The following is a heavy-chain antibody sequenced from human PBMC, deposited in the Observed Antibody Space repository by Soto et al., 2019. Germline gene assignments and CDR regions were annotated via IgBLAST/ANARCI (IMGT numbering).Heavy chain of an antibody. V-gene: IGHV4-30-2*06. CDR1: GASITSDGYS. Sequence: SETLSLTCAVSGASITSDGYSWSWIRQSPGKGLEWIGYIFHSGTTQYNPSLRGRVTISVDRSKNQFSLRLNSVTAADAAVYYCARDPSHWFDPWGQGALVTVSS. J-gene: IGHJ5*02. CDR3: ARDPSHWFDP. CDR2: IFHSGTT.